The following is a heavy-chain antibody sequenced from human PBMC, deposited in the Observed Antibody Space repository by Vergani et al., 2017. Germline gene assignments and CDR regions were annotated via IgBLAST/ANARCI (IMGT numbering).Heavy chain of an antibody. J-gene: IGHJ6*02. D-gene: IGHD3-3*01. V-gene: IGHV3-48*01. Sequence: EVQLVESGGGLVQPGGSLRLSCAASGFTFSSYSMNWVRQAPGKGLEWVSYISSSSSTIYYADSVKGRFTISRDNAKNSLYLQMNSLRAEDTAVYYCAGDIGGMSPRGYYGMDVWGQGTTVTVSS. CDR3: AGDIGGMSPRGYYGMDV. CDR1: GFTFSSYS. CDR2: ISSSSSTI.